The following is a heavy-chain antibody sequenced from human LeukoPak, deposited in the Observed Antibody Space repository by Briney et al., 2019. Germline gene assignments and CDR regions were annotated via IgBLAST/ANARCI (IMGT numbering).Heavy chain of an antibody. CDR1: GFIFSDYY. CDR2: IYSGGST. J-gene: IGHJ4*02. Sequence: GGSLRLSCAASGFIFSDYYMSWVRQAPGKGLEWVSVIYSGGSTFYADSVKGRFTISRDNSKNTLYLQMNSLRAEDTAVYYCARSSERRYYFDYWGQGTLVTVSS. D-gene: IGHD3-22*01. V-gene: IGHV3-53*01. CDR3: ARSSERRYYFDY.